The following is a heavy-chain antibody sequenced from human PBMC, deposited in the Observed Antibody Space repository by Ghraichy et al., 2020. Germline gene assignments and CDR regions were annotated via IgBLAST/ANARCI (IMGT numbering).Heavy chain of an antibody. CDR1: GGSISSSSYY. CDR3: ARGNCSSTSCYDYFDY. V-gene: IGHV4-39*01. CDR2: IYYSGST. Sequence: SETLSLTCTVSGGSISSSSYYWGWIRQPPGKGLEWIGSIYYSGSTYYNPSLKSRVTISVDTSKNQFSLKLSSVTAADTAVYYCARGNCSSTSCYDYFDYWGQGTLVTVSS. J-gene: IGHJ4*02. D-gene: IGHD2-2*01.